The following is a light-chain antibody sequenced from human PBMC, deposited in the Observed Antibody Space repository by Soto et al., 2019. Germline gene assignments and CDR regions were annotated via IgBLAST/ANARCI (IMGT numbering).Light chain of an antibody. CDR1: RSDIGVYNF. J-gene: IGLJ2*01. Sequence: QSALTQPASVSGSPGQSITISCTGTRSDIGVYNFVYWYQQHPGEVPKLMLYDGNVLPAGVSNRFAGSKSCNKASLTISGIQAEDEPDYFCTSWATRSPMIFRGGTTVTVL. CDR3: TSWATRSPMI. CDR2: DGN. V-gene: IGLV2-14*03.